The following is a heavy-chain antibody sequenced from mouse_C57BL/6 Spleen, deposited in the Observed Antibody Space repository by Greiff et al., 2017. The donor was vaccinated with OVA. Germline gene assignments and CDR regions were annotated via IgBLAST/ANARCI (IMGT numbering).Heavy chain of an antibody. Sequence: VKLQQSGPELVKPGASVKISCKASGYAFSSSWMNWVKQRPGKGLEWIGRIYPGDGDTNYNGQFKGKATLTADKSSSTAYMPLSSLTSEDSAVYFCARGGYGGYYAMDYWGQGTSVTVSS. D-gene: IGHD2-2*01. CDR3: ARGGYGGYYAMDY. CDR1: GYAFSSSW. V-gene: IGHV1-82*01. CDR2: IYPGDGDT. J-gene: IGHJ4*01.